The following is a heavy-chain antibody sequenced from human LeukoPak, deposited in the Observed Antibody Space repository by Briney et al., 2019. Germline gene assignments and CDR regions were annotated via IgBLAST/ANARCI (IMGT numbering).Heavy chain of an antibody. J-gene: IGHJ4*02. D-gene: IGHD3-16*01. CDR1: GFPLSSYW. CDR3: VRDLILAWTPGDDFDF. CDR2: IDEKGGVR. V-gene: IGHV3-74*01. Sequence: GGSLRLSCTVSGFPLSSYWMHWVRQAPGKGLEWVSRIDEKGGVRTYADSVKGRFTVSRDNAKQTVYLQMNNLEVGDTAIYYCVRDLILAWTPGDDFDFWGQGTLVTVSS.